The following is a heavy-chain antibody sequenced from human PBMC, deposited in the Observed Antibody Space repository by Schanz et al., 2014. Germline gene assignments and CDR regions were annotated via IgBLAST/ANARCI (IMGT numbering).Heavy chain of an antibody. CDR1: GFTFSGYS. CDR3: AKGRFGELSAFDI. D-gene: IGHD3-10*01. Sequence: EVQLVESGGDLVQPGGSLRLSCAASGFTFSGYSMNWVRQAPGKGLEWVSVIGVDGTTTYYADSVKGRFTISRDNSKNTLYLQMNSLRAEDTAVYYCAKGRFGELSAFDIWGQGTMVTVSS. V-gene: IGHV3-23*04. J-gene: IGHJ3*02. CDR2: IGVDGTTT.